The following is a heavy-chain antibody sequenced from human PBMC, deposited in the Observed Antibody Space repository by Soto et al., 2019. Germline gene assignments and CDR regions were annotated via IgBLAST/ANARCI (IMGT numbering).Heavy chain of an antibody. CDR2: INGDYGNT. D-gene: IGHD5-18*01. J-gene: IGHJ6*02. CDR1: GYTFYSHS. V-gene: IGHV1-18*01. CDR3: ARCIQGDYYYGMDV. Sequence: GASVKVSCKASGYTFYSHSISWVRQAPGQGLEWMGRINGDYGNTQYAQKFRGGVTMTTDTSTTTVYMELTNLRSDDTAVYYCARCIQGDYYYGMDVWGQGTTVTVSS.